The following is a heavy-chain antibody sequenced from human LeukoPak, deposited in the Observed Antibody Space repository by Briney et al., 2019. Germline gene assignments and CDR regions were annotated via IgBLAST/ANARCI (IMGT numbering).Heavy chain of an antibody. J-gene: IGHJ4*02. D-gene: IGHD3-16*02. V-gene: IGHV1-3*03. CDR1: GYTFTRYA. Sequence: ASVKVSCKASGYTFTRYAIHWVRQAPGQRLEWMGWINAGNGNAKYSQEFQGRVTITRDTSATTAYMELSSLRSEDMAVYYCARGDFVWGRHRSNFDYWGQGTLVTVSS. CDR3: ARGDFVWGRHRSNFDY. CDR2: INAGNGNA.